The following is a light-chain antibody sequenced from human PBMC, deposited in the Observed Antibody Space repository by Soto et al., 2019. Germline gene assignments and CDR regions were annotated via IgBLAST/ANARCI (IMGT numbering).Light chain of an antibody. J-gene: IGKJ4*01. V-gene: IGKV3-15*01. CDR1: QSLSSN. CDR2: DTS. CDR3: QQYNHWPRMLS. Sequence: EIVLTQSPATLYVSPGERTTLSCRASQSLSSNVAWYQQRPRQAPRLLIYDTSSRASDVPARFSGRGSGTEFTLTIASLQSEDFAIYYCQQYNHWPRMLSFGGGNKVELK.